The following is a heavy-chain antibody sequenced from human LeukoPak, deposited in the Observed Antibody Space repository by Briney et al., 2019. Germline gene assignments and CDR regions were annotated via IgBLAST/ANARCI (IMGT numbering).Heavy chain of an antibody. CDR2: TYYSGST. V-gene: IGHV4-61*05. J-gene: IGHJ4*02. Sequence: PSETLSLICSVSGASISNKNYFWGWIRQPLGKGLEWIGYTYYSGSTNYNPSLKSRVTISVDTSKNQFSLKLSSVTAADTAVYYCARWGYSGSYFDYWGQGALVTVSS. D-gene: IGHD1-26*01. CDR1: GASISNKNYF. CDR3: ARWGYSGSYFDY.